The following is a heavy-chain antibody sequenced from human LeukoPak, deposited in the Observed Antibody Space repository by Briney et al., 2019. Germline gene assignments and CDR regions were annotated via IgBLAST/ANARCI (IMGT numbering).Heavy chain of an antibody. Sequence: PGGSLRLSCAASGCTFSSYWMNWVRHAPGKGLVWVSRIASDGSSTTYADSVKGRFSISRDNAKNTLYLQMNSLRVEDTAVYYCASGRPHGNDYWGQGTLVTVSS. CDR3: ASGRPHGNDY. D-gene: IGHD4-23*01. J-gene: IGHJ4*02. CDR1: GCTFSSYW. CDR2: IASDGSST. V-gene: IGHV3-74*01.